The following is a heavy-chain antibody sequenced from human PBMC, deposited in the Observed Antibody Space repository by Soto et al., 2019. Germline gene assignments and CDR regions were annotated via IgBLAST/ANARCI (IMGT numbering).Heavy chain of an antibody. V-gene: IGHV4-4*07. CDR1: GASNTGTSY. J-gene: IGHJ4*02. CDR2: FSLSGTT. Sequence: SEALSRTCTVSGASNTGTSYCSCIRQPALNGLEWIGRFSLSGTTNYNPSLRSRVTMSADVSKNQFSLRLTSVTAADTALYYCARGMTPPGAPAWYYFDSWGQGTLVTVS. CDR3: ARGMTPPGAPAWYYFDS. D-gene: IGHD2-8*02.